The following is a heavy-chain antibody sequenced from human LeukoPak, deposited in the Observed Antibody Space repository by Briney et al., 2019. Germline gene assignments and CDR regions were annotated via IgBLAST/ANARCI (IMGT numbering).Heavy chain of an antibody. J-gene: IGHJ5*02. CDR1: GGSISSSNW. CDR3: ARDRDSSGPWGWFDP. V-gene: IGHV4-4*02. Sequence: SGTLSLTCAVSGGSISSSNWWSWVRQPPGKGLEWIGEIYHSGSTNYNPSLKSRVTISVDTSKNQFSLKLSSVTAADTAVHYCARDRDSSGPWGWFDPWGQGTLVTVSS. CDR2: IYHSGST. D-gene: IGHD6-19*01.